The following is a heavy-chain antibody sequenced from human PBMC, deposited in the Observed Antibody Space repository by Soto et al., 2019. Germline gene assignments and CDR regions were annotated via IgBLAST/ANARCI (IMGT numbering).Heavy chain of an antibody. CDR2: ISYDGSNK. J-gene: IGHJ4*02. CDR1: GFTFSSYG. CDR3: AKDSDIVVVVAAYFDY. Sequence: LRLSCAASGFTFSSYGMHWVRQAPGKGLEWVAVISYDGSNKYYADSVKGRFTISRDNSKNTLYLQMNSPRAEDTAVYYCAKDSDIVVVVAAYFDYWGQGTLVTVSS. V-gene: IGHV3-30*18. D-gene: IGHD2-15*01.